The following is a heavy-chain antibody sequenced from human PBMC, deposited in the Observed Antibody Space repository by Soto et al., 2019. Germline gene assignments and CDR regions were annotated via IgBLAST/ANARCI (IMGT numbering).Heavy chain of an antibody. CDR3: ARDSPIGSTFSGYDAIDY. D-gene: IGHD5-12*01. CDR2: IIPLLSTS. J-gene: IGHJ4*02. V-gene: IGHV1-69*08. CDR1: GGPFSNDI. Sequence: QVQLEQSGAEVKKPGSSVRVSCKASGGPFSNDIITWVRQAPGQGLEWMGWIIPLLSTSTYAQNFQGRLTITADRSTGTAYMDLKNLTSADTAVYYCARDSPIGSTFSGYDAIDYWGQGTRITVSS.